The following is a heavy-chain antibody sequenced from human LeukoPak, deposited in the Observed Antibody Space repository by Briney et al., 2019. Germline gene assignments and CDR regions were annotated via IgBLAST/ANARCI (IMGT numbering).Heavy chain of an antibody. J-gene: IGHJ6*02. CDR3: ARDRYITMVRGVISGMDV. CDR1: GFTFSSYA. CDR2: ISYDGSNK. V-gene: IGHV3-30*04. Sequence: GGSLRLSCAASGFTFSSYAMHWVRQAPGKGLEWVAVISYDGSNKYYADSVKGRFTTSRDNSKNTLYLQMNSLRAEDTAVYYCARDRYITMVRGVISGMDVWGQGTTVTVSS. D-gene: IGHD3-10*01.